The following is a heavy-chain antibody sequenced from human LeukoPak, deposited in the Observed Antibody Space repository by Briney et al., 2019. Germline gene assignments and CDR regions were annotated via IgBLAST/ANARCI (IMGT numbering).Heavy chain of an antibody. V-gene: IGHV3-23*01. CDR3: AKGKSGYYPFDY. CDR2: ITGSGDDA. J-gene: IGHJ4*02. CDR1: GFTFSNYG. Sequence: PGGSLRLSCAASGFTFSNYGMSWLRQAPGRGLEWVSAITGSGDDAYYADSVHGRFTISRDNSKNTLYLQMNSLRAEDTALYYCAKGKSGYYPFDYWGQGTLVTVSS. D-gene: IGHD3-22*01.